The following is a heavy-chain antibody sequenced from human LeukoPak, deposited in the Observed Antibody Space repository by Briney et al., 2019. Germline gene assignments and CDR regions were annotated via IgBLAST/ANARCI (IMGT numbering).Heavy chain of an antibody. CDR1: GFTFSSYG. Sequence: GRSLRLSCATSGFTFSSYGMDWVRQAPGKGLEWVAFIWYDGSNKYYADSVKGRFTISRDNSKNTLYLQMNSLRAEDTAVYYCARGSGYSYEKYYYYGMDVWGQGTTVTVSS. J-gene: IGHJ6*02. CDR2: IWYDGSNK. D-gene: IGHD5-18*01. CDR3: ARGSGYSYEKYYYYGMDV. V-gene: IGHV3-33*01.